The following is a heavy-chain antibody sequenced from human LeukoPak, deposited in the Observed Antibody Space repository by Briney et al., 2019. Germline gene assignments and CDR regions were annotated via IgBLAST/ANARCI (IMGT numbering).Heavy chain of an antibody. D-gene: IGHD3-16*01. CDR1: GFTFSSYA. J-gene: IGHJ4*02. CDR2: ISGSGGST. V-gene: IGHV3-23*01. CDR3: AKEGPEGTEYHDYIWGNNGVDY. Sequence: GGSLRLSCAASGFTFSSYAMSWVRQAPGKGLEWVSAISGSGGSTYYADSVKGRFTISRDNSKNTLYLQMNSLRAEDTAVYYCAKEGPEGTEYHDYIWGNNGVDYWGQGTLVTVSS.